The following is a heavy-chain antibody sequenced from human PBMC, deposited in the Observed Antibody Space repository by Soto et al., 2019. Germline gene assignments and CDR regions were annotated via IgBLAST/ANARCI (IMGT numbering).Heavy chain of an antibody. J-gene: IGHJ5*02. Sequence: SETLSLTCTVSGGSISSGVYYWSWIRHHPGKGLEWIGYIYYSGSTYYNPSLKSRVTISVDTSKNQFSLKLSSVTAADTAVYYCARARAAEDSNWFDPWGQGTLVTVSS. CDR1: GGSISSGVYY. V-gene: IGHV4-31*03. D-gene: IGHD2-15*01. CDR3: ARARAAEDSNWFDP. CDR2: IYYSGST.